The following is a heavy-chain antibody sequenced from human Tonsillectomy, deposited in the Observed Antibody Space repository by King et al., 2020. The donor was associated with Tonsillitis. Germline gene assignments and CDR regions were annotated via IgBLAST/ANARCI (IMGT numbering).Heavy chain of an antibody. CDR1: GFIFKTYT. Sequence: VQLVESGGGVVQPGRSLRLSCAASGFIFKTYTMNWVRQAPGKGLEWVALISFDGSNKFYADSVKGRFSISRDNSANKQFLQMNSLKTEDTAVYYCARTVVAVAGYYFHTGFDVWSKGTTVIVSS. V-gene: IGHV3-30-3*01. J-gene: IGHJ6*04. CDR3: ARTVVAVAGYYFHTGFDV. D-gene: IGHD2/OR15-2a*01. CDR2: ISFDGSNK.